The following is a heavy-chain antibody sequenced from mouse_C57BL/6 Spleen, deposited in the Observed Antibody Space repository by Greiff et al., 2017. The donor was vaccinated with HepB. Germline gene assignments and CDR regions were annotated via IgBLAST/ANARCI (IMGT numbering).Heavy chain of an antibody. CDR3: AFYYYGSSPAWFAY. CDR2: IDPEDGET. V-gene: IGHV14-2*01. J-gene: IGHJ3*01. CDR1: GFNITDYY. Sequence: VQLQQSGAELVKPGASVKLSCTASGFNITDYYMHWVKQRTEQGLEWIGRIDPEDGETKYAPKFQGKATITADTSSNTAYLQLSSLTSKDTAVDYCAFYYYGSSPAWFAYWGQGTLVTVSA. D-gene: IGHD1-1*01.